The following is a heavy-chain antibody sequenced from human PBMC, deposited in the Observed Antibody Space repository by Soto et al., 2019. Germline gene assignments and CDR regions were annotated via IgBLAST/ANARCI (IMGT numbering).Heavy chain of an antibody. CDR3: TTDGPGDGIVGPTDAFDI. D-gene: IGHD1-26*01. CDR2: ISSSGSTI. Sequence: GGSLRLSCAASGFTFSDYYMSWIRQAPGKGLEWVSYISSSGSTIYYADSVKGRFTISRDNAKNSLYLQMNSLRAEDTAVYYCTTDGPGDGIVGPTDAFDIWGQGTMVTVSS. J-gene: IGHJ3*02. V-gene: IGHV3-11*01. CDR1: GFTFSDYY.